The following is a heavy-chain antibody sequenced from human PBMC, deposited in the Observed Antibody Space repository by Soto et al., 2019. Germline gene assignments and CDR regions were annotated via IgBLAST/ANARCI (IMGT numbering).Heavy chain of an antibody. CDR2: TRNSGGA. V-gene: IGHV4-4*02. CDR3: ASHLVMAGTRGFDH. Sequence: QVQLQESGPGLVKPSGTLSLTCAVSSGSVFSSNWWSWVRLPPGKGLEWIGETRNSGGANYNPPLKSRVTITEDRSRNHIFLELSSVTAADTAVYYCASHLVMAGTRGFDHWGLGTLVTVSS. CDR1: SGSVFSSNW. D-gene: IGHD6-19*01. J-gene: IGHJ4*02.